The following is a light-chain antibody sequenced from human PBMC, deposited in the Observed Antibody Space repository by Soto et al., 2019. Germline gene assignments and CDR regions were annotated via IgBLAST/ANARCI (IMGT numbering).Light chain of an antibody. J-gene: IGKJ2*01. V-gene: IGKV1-9*01. CDR1: QGISSS. CDR3: QHLNGYPYT. Sequence: DIQLTQSPSFLSASVGDRVTITCRASQGISSSLAWYQHNPGKAPKLLIYAASTLQNGVPSSFSGSGSGTSFTLTSSSLQAEDFATYYWQHLNGYPYTFGQGTKVEIK. CDR2: AAS.